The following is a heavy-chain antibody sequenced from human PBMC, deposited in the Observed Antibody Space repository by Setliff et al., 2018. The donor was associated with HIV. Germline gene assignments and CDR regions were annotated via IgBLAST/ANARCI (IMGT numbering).Heavy chain of an antibody. CDR2: IYASGGT. CDR1: RDSINGHW. J-gene: IGHJ4*02. CDR3: ARGGPDYYDYPYFDS. D-gene: IGHD3-22*01. V-gene: IGHV4-4*07. Sequence: SETLSLTCTVSRDSINGHWWSWIRQPAGKGLEWIGHIYASGGTNYNPSLKSRVTMSVDTSKNQFSLKLNSLIAADTAVYFCARGGPDYYDYPYFDSWGQGTLVTVSS.